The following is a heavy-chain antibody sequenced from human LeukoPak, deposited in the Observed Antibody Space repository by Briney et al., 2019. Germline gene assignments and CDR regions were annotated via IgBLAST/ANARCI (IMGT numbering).Heavy chain of an antibody. D-gene: IGHD1-26*01. J-gene: IGHJ4*02. Sequence: GGSLRLSCAASGFTFSNYWMTWVRQAPGKGLEWVAHMKQNGREAYYVDSVKGRFTISRDNAKNSLFLQMNSLRAEDTAAYYCARDATYCLDCWGQGTLVTVSS. CDR1: GFTFSNYW. CDR3: ARDATYCLDC. CDR2: MKQNGREA. V-gene: IGHV3-7*03.